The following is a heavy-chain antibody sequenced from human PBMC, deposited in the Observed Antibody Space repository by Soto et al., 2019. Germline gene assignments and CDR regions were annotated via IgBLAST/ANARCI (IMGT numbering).Heavy chain of an antibody. CDR3: ARSGYSWLDYEHGMDV. Sequence: QVYLVQSEPEVKKPGASVKVSCEASGYTFSEHGITWVRQAPGQGLEWMGWISPFNDNTNYAQKVQGRVTMTRDTSTTTATLELKSLTTEDTAVYYCARSGYSWLDYEHGMDVWGQGTKVTVS. J-gene: IGHJ6*02. CDR1: GYTFSEHG. V-gene: IGHV1-18*01. D-gene: IGHD6-25*01. CDR2: ISPFNDNT.